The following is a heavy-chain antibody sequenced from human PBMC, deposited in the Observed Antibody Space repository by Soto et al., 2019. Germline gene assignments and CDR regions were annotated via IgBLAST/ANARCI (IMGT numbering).Heavy chain of an antibody. D-gene: IGHD2-2*01. CDR1: GYSFTSYW. CDR3: ARHYCSSTSCYPVYYNYYGMTV. J-gene: IGHJ6*04. Sequence: GQSLKISCKGSGYSFTSYWIGWVRQMPGKGLAWMGIIYPGDSDTRYSPSFQGQVTISADKSIRTAYLQWSSLQASDTSMYYCARHYCSSTSCYPVYYNYYGMTVWGEGDTVTVSS. CDR2: IYPGDSDT. V-gene: IGHV5-51*01.